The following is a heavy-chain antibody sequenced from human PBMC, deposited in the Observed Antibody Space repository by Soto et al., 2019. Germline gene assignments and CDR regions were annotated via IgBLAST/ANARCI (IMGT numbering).Heavy chain of an antibody. D-gene: IGHD3-22*01. CDR1: GGSVSSGSYY. Sequence: PSEPLSLTCTVSGGSVSSGSYYWSWIRQPPGKGLEWIGYIYYSGSTNYNPSLKSRVTISVDTSKNQFSLTLSSVTAADTAVYYCARDRNSEESSGYIHYYAVEGWGQGTTVTVSS. CDR2: IYYSGST. V-gene: IGHV4-61*01. J-gene: IGHJ6*02. CDR3: ARDRNSEESSGYIHYYAVEG.